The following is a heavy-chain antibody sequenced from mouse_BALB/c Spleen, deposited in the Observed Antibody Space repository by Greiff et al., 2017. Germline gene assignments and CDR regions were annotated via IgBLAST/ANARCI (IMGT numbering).Heavy chain of an antibody. J-gene: IGHJ3*01. V-gene: IGHV5-6-4*01. CDR1: GFTFSSYT. CDR2: ISSGGSYT. Sequence: EVQVVESGGGLVKPGGSLKLSCAASGFTFSSYTMSWVRQTPEKRLEWVATISSGGSYTYYPDSVKGRFTISRDNAKNTLYLQMSSLKSEDTAMYYCTREGGLFAYWGQGTLVTVSA. CDR3: TREGGLFAY. D-gene: IGHD2-13*01.